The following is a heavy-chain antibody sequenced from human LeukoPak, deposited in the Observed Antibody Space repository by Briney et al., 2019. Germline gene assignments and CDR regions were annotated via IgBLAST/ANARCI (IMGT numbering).Heavy chain of an antibody. Sequence: PSETLSLTCTVSGGSISSYYWSWTRQPAGKGLEWIGRIYTSGSTNYNPSLKSRVTMSVDTSKNQFSLKLSSVTAADTAVYYCARLSWYCSSTSCREAYFDYWGQGTLVTVSS. D-gene: IGHD2-2*01. V-gene: IGHV4-4*07. J-gene: IGHJ4*02. CDR1: GGSISSYY. CDR3: ARLSWYCSSTSCREAYFDY. CDR2: IYTSGST.